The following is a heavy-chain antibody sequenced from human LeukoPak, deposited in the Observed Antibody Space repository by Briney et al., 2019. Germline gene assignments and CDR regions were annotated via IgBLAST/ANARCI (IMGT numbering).Heavy chain of an antibody. V-gene: IGHV1-46*01. CDR2: INPSGGST. Sequence: ASVKVSCKASGGTFSSYTISWVRQAPGQGLEWMGIINPSGGSTSYAQKFQGRVTMTRDTSTSTVYMELSSLRSEDTAVYYCARGVPIVLKDGVRGGGDYWGQGTLVTVSS. CDR3: ARGVPIVLKDGVRGGGDY. CDR1: GGTFSSYT. D-gene: IGHD2-8*01. J-gene: IGHJ4*02.